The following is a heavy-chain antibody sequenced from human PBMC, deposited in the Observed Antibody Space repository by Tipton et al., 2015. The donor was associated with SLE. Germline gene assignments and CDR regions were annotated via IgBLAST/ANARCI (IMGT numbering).Heavy chain of an antibody. CDR3: ARHGSWTYYSWFDP. CDR2: FYYDATT. V-gene: IGHV4-39*07. Sequence: TLSLTCSVSGDSISSSYYYWGWIRQPPGRGLEWIASFYYDATTYYNPSLKSRVTISVDTSKNQFSLKLRSVTAADTAVYFCARHGSWTYYSWFDPWGQGNLVSVSS. CDR1: GDSISSSYYY. D-gene: IGHD3-10*01. J-gene: IGHJ5*02.